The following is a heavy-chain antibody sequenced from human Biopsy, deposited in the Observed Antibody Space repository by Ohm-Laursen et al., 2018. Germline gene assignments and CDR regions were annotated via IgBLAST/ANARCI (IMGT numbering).Heavy chain of an antibody. CDR1: GVTLSGYS. Sequence: SLRLSCAASGVTLSGYSMNWVRQAPGKGLEWVSVVTGSGRSTYYTDSVKGRFSISRDNSKNTLYLQMNSLRVEDTAVYYCAKGRSGGTGHGNWFDPWGQGTLVIVSS. J-gene: IGHJ5*02. V-gene: IGHV3-23*01. CDR2: VTGSGRST. CDR3: AKGRSGGTGHGNWFDP. D-gene: IGHD3-10*01.